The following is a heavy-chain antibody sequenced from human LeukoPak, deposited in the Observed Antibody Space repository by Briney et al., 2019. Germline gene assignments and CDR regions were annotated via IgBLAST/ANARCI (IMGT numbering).Heavy chain of an antibody. D-gene: IGHD3-22*01. J-gene: IGHJ4*02. Sequence: GRSLRLSCAASGFTFSSYAMHWVRQAPGKGLEWVAVISYDGSNKYYADSVKGRFTISRDNAKNSMYLQMNSLRAEDTALYFCAKDHSYYYDSSEYFDYWGQGTLVTVSS. CDR3: AKDHSYYYDSSEYFDY. CDR1: GFTFSSYA. V-gene: IGHV3-30*01. CDR2: ISYDGSNK.